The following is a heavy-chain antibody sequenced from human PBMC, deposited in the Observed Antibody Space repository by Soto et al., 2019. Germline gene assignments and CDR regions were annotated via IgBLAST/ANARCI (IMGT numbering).Heavy chain of an antibody. CDR1: GYSFTSYW. CDR3: ARHTLFSLLGGGYYYYMDV. CDR2: IYPGDSDT. J-gene: IGHJ6*03. V-gene: IGHV5-51*01. Sequence: GESLKISCKGSGYSFTSYWIGWVRQMPGKGLEWMGIIYPGDSDTRYSPSFQRQVTISADKSISTAYLQWSSLKASDTAMYYCARHTLFSLLGGGYYYYMDVWGKGTTVSVSS. D-gene: IGHD2-21*01.